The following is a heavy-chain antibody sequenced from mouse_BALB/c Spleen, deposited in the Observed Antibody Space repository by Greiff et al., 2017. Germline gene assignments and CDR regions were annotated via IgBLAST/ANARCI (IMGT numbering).Heavy chain of an antibody. CDR1: GYTFTSYW. Sequence: EVQLVESGTVLARPGASVKMSCKASGYTFTSYWMHWVKQRPGQGLEWIGAIYPGNSDTSYNQKFKGKAKLTAVTSTSTAYMELSSLTNEDSAVYYCTSHYYGSSWYFDVWGAGTTVTVSS. CDR3: TSHYYGSSWYFDV. J-gene: IGHJ1*01. D-gene: IGHD1-1*01. V-gene: IGHV1-5*01. CDR2: IYPGNSDT.